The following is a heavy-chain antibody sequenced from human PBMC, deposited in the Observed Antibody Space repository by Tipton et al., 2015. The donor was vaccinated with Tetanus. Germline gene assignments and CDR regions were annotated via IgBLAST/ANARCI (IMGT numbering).Heavy chain of an antibody. Sequence: QSGPEVKKPGSSVKVSCKASGGTFSSYAISWVRQAPGQGLEWMGGIIPIFGTANYAQKFQGRVTITADESTSTAYMELSSLRSEDTAVYYCARNPRYDSSGYYGMDVWGQGTTVTVSS. D-gene: IGHD3-22*01. V-gene: IGHV1-69*01. CDR3: ARNPRYDSSGYYGMDV. CDR2: IIPIFGTA. J-gene: IGHJ6*02. CDR1: GGTFSSYA.